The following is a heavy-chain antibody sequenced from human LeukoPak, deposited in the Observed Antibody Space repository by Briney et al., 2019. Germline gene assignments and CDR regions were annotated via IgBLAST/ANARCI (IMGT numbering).Heavy chain of an antibody. V-gene: IGHV3-64D*06. Sequence: GGSLRLSCSASGFTFSSYAMHWVRQAPGKGLEYVSAISSNGGSTYYADSVKGRFTISRDNSKNTLYLQMSSLRAEDTAVYYCVKEAHTYYYGSGSYYFDYWGQGTLVTVSS. D-gene: IGHD3-10*01. CDR1: GFTFSSYA. CDR2: ISSNGGST. J-gene: IGHJ4*02. CDR3: VKEAHTYYYGSGSYYFDY.